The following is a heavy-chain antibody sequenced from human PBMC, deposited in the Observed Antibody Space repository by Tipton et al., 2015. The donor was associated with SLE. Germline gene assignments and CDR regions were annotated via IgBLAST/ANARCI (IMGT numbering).Heavy chain of an antibody. D-gene: IGHD3-10*01. J-gene: IGHJ5*02. Sequence: LRLSCAVSGASIGSGGYSWNWIRQPPGKGLQWIGYIFHSGITYYNPSLKSRVTMSVDRSKNQFSLRLTSVTAADTAVYYCARVKGVRGWFDPWGQGTLVTVSS. CDR3: ARVKGVRGWFDP. CDR1: GASIGSGGYS. V-gene: IGHV4-30-2*01. CDR2: IFHSGIT.